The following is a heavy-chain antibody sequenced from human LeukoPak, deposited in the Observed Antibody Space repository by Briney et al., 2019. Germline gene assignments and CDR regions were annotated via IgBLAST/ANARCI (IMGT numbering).Heavy chain of an antibody. D-gene: IGHD3-3*01. Sequence: SETLSLTCAVSGYSISSGYYWGWIRQPPGKGLEWIGSIYHSGSTYYNPSLKSRVTISVDTSKNQFSLKLSSVTAPDTAVYYCARVNTIFGVVIIPYYYYYMDVWGKGTTVTVSS. V-gene: IGHV4-38-2*01. CDR3: ARVNTIFGVVIIPYYYYYMDV. CDR1: GYSISSGYY. CDR2: IYHSGST. J-gene: IGHJ6*03.